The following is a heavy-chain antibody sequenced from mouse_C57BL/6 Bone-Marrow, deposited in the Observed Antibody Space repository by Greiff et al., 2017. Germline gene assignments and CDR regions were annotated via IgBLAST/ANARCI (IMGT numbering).Heavy chain of an antibody. D-gene: IGHD1-1*01. V-gene: IGHV1-19*01. J-gene: IGHJ2*01. CDR1: GYTFTDYY. CDR3: ARSDGSSYDDY. CDR2: INPYNGGT. Sequence: EVQLQQSGPVLVKPGASVKMSCKASGYTFTDYYMNWVKQSHGKRLEWIGVINPYNGGTSYNQKFKGKATLTVDKSSSTAYMELNSLTSEDSAVYYCARSDGSSYDDYWGQGTTLTVSS.